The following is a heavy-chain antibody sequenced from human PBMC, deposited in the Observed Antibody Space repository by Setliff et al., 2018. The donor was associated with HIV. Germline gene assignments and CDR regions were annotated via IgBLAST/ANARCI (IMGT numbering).Heavy chain of an antibody. V-gene: IGHV3-23*01. J-gene: IGHJ4*02. CDR2: ISNTGSST. Sequence: GGSLRLSCAASGLTLSSYAMNWVRQAPGKGLEWLSGISNTGSSTYYGDSVKGRFTISRDNAKNSVLLQMNSLRVEDTAVYFCAAQGVLWGQGTQVTVSS. CDR1: GLTLSSYA. CDR3: AAQGVL.